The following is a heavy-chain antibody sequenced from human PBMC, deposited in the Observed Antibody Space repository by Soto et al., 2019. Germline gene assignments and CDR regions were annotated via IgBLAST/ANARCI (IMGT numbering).Heavy chain of an antibody. Sequence: QVQLVQSGAEVKKPGSSVKVSCKASGGTFSSYAISWVRQDPGQGLEWMGGIIPIFGTANYAQKFQGRVKITADESTSKAYMEMSRLKSEDTDVYYCAGRATVTKMTGWFDPWGQGTLVPVSS. CDR2: IIPIFGTA. CDR1: GGTFSSYA. J-gene: IGHJ5*02. V-gene: IGHV1-69*12. CDR3: AGRATVTKMTGWFDP. D-gene: IGHD4-17*01.